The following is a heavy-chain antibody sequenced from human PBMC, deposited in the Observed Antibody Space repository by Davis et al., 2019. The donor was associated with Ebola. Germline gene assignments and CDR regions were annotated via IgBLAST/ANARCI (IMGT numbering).Heavy chain of an antibody. V-gene: IGHV1-8*01. CDR2: MNPDSGNT. Sequence: APVNVSCKASGYTFTTYDINWVRQATGQGLDWLGWMNPDSGNTGYAQKFQGRVTMTRDTSITTAYMELSSLSSDDTAVYYCTRGIARRRSGSWFDPWGQGTPVTVSS. D-gene: IGHD2-15*01. CDR1: GYTFTTYD. CDR3: TRGIARRRSGSWFDP. J-gene: IGHJ5*02.